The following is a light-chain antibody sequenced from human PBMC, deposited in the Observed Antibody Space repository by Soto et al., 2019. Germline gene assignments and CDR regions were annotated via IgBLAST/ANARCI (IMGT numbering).Light chain of an antibody. Sequence: SARNKPGSVSRAPGQSVTISCTGNSSDVGGYNYVSWYQQHPGKAPKLMIYDVSKRPSGVPDRFSGSKSGNAASLTISGLQAEDEADYYCCPYAGSYTPYVFGTGTKVTVL. CDR1: SSDVGGYNY. J-gene: IGLJ1*01. CDR2: DVS. CDR3: CPYAGSYTPYV. V-gene: IGLV2-11*01.